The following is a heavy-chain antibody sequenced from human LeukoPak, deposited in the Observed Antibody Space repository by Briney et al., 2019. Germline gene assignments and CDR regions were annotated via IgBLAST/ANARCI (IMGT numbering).Heavy chain of an antibody. Sequence: GGSLRLSCAASGFTFSSYAMHWVRQAPGKGLEWVAFIRYDGSNKYYADSVKGRFTISRDNSKNTLYLQMNSLRSEDTAVYYCARDAVSGSYYSYFDYWGQGTLVTVSS. CDR1: GFTFSSYA. V-gene: IGHV3-30*02. CDR2: IRYDGSNK. J-gene: IGHJ4*02. CDR3: ARDAVSGSYYSYFDY. D-gene: IGHD1-26*01.